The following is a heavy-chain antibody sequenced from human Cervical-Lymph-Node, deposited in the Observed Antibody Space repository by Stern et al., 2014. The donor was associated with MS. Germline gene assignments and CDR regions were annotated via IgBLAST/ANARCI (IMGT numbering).Heavy chain of an antibody. CDR1: GFTFDDHA. CDR2: ITYNSGKK. D-gene: IGHD3-9*01. CDR3: AKDFLMTGLT. V-gene: IGHV3-9*01. J-gene: IGHJ5*02. Sequence: EVQLEESGGGLVQPGRSLRLSCAASGFTFDDHAMHWVRQGPGKGLEWISGITYNSGKKVYADSVKGRFTISRDNAKNSLYLQMNSLTSEDSALYYCAKDFLMTGLTWGQGTLVTVSS.